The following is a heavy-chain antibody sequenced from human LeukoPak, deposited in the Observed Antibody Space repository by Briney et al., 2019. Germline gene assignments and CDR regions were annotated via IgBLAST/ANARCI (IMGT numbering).Heavy chain of an antibody. Sequence: SETLSLTCTVSGGSISSSSYYWGWIRQPPGKGLEWIGSIYYSGSTYYNPSLKSRVTISVDTSKNQFPLKLSSVTAADTAVYYCAREFGGSYLGYWGQGTLVTVSS. CDR3: AREFGGSYLGY. J-gene: IGHJ4*02. CDR1: GGSISSSSYY. D-gene: IGHD1-26*01. V-gene: IGHV4-39*06. CDR2: IYYSGST.